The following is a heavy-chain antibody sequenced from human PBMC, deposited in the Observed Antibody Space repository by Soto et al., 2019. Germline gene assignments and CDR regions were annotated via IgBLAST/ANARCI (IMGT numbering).Heavy chain of an antibody. CDR1: GYTFTSYG. CDR3: ARNSLSKTTVTIKSGYYFDY. V-gene: IGHV1-18*01. CDR2: ISAYNGNT. J-gene: IGHJ4*02. D-gene: IGHD4-17*01. Sequence: ASVKVSCKASGYTFTSYGISWVRQAPGQGLEWMGWISAYNGNTNYAQKLQGRVTMTTDTSTSTAYMELRSLRSDDTAVYYCARNSLSKTTVTIKSGYYFDYWGQGTLVTVSS.